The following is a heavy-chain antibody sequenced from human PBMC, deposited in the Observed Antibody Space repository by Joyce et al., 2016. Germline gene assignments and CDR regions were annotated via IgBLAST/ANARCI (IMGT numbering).Heavy chain of an antibody. CDR1: GASISYGYW. CDR3: ARNGDFSADY. D-gene: IGHD2-21*01. V-gene: IGHV4-4*02. J-gene: IGHJ4*02. Sequence: QVQLQESGPGLVKPSGTLSLSCAVSGASISYGYWWSWVRQSPEKGLEWSGEIHHSGSTTYNPSLKSRVTISVDNSKNQLSLNLNSVTAADTGIDYCARNGDFSADYWGQGALVTVSS. CDR2: IHHSGST.